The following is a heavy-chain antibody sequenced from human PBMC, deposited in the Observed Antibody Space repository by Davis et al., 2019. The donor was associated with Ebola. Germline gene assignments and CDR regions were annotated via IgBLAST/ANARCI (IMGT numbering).Heavy chain of an antibody. CDR2: IYPGDSDT. D-gene: IGHD6-6*01. J-gene: IGHJ6*02. CDR3: ARLTSSIAARPFYYGMDV. V-gene: IGHV5-51*01. Sequence: GESLKISCKGSGYSFTSYWIGWVRQMPGKGLEWMGIIYPGDSDTRYSPSFQGQVTISADKSISTAYLQWSSLKASDTAMYYCARLTSSIAARPFYYGMDVWGQGTTVTVSS. CDR1: GYSFTSYW.